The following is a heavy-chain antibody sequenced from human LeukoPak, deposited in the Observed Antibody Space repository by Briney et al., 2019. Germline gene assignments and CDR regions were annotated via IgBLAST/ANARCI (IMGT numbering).Heavy chain of an antibody. J-gene: IGHJ3*02. CDR2: INSDGSST. CDR3: AREDDPDYGGNADAFDI. Sequence: GGSLRLSCAASGSTFSSYWMDWVFQAPGKGLVWVSRINSDGSSTSYADSVKGRFTISRDNAKNTLYLQMNSLRAEDTAVYYCAREDDPDYGGNADAFDIWGQGTMVTVSS. V-gene: IGHV3-74*01. CDR1: GSTFSSYW. D-gene: IGHD4-23*01.